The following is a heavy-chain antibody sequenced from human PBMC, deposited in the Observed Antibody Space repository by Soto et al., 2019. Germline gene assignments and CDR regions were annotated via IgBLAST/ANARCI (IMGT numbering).Heavy chain of an antibody. J-gene: IGHJ4*02. Sequence: SGTLSLTCTVSGGSISIYFWSWIWQPQGKGLEWIGYIYYSGGTNYNPSLKSRVTISVDTSKNQFSLKLSSVTAADTAVYYCARHSVYYYGSGSYYNALDYWGQGTLVTVSS. CDR3: ARHSVYYYGSGSYYNALDY. CDR1: GGSISIYF. V-gene: IGHV4-59*08. CDR2: IYYSGGT. D-gene: IGHD3-10*01.